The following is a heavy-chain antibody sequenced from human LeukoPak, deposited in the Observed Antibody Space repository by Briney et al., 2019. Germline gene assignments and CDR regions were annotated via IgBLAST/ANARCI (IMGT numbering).Heavy chain of an antibody. Sequence: QPGGSLRLSCAASGFTFSSYAMSWVRQAPGKGLEWVSAISGSGGSTYYADSVKGRFTISRDNSKNTLYLQMNSLRGEDTAVYYCVRRSAAGTRGALDVWGQGTTVTVSS. CDR1: GFTFSSYA. V-gene: IGHV3-23*01. J-gene: IGHJ6*02. CDR2: ISGSGGST. D-gene: IGHD6-13*01. CDR3: VRRSAAGTRGALDV.